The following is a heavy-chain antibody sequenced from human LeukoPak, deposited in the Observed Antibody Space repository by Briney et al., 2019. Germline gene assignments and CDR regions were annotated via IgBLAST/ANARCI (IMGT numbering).Heavy chain of an antibody. V-gene: IGHV3-7*01. D-gene: IGHD3-9*01. CDR2: IKEDGSEK. J-gene: IGHJ5*02. CDR3: ARDTRSYSEKTAYSWCDP. CDR1: GFSFSDYW. Sequence: GGSLRLSCTASGFSFSDYWMTWVRQVSGKGLEWVANIKEDGSEKHYVDSVKGRFTISRDNAKNSLYLQMNSLRAEDTAVYYCARDTRSYSEKTAYSWCDPWGQGTLVTVSS.